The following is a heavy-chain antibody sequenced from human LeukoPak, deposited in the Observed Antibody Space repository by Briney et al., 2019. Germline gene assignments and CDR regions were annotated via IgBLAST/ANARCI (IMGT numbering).Heavy chain of an antibody. CDR2: IFYIGGT. D-gene: IGHD2-15*01. Sequence: SETLSLTCSVSGGSINSHFWGWIRQPPGKGLEWIGNIFYIGGTNYNPSLTSRVTISVDTSKNQFSLKLSSVTAADTAVYYCARGGDIVVVVAATGAFDIWGQGTMVTVSS. V-gene: IGHV4-59*11. CDR1: GGSINSHF. CDR3: ARGGDIVVVVAATGAFDI. J-gene: IGHJ3*02.